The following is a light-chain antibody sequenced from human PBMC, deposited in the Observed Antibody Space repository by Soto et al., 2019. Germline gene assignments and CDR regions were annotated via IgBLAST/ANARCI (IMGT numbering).Light chain of an antibody. CDR3: QQANSFPLT. Sequence: DIQMTQSPSSLSASVGDRVTITCRASESISSYLHWYQQKPGKAPKLLIFAASSLQSGVPSRFGGSGSGTDFSLTINGLQPEDFATYYCQQANSFPLTFGGGTKVDIK. V-gene: IGKV1-39*01. CDR2: AAS. J-gene: IGKJ4*01. CDR1: ESISSY.